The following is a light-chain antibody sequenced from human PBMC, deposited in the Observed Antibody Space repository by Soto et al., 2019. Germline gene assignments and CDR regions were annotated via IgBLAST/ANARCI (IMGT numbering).Light chain of an antibody. CDR1: QGISNY. Sequence: DIQMTQSPSSLSASVGDRVTITCRASQGISNYLAWYQQQPGKVPKLLIYVASTLESGVPSRFSGSGSGTDFTLTISSLQPEDVATYYCQKYNSAPWTFGQGTKVEIK. CDR2: VAS. CDR3: QKYNSAPWT. J-gene: IGKJ1*01. V-gene: IGKV1-27*01.